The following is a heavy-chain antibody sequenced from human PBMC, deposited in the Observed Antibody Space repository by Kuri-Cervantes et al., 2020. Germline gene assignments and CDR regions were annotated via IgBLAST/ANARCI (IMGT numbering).Heavy chain of an antibody. Sequence: GESLKISCAASGFTFDDYAMHWVRQAPGKGPEWISYISSGTSVIHYSDSVKGRFAIARDNAKNSLYLQMNSLRAEDTAVYYCAIHRRAYYCDSSGRKNAFDIWGQGTMVTVSS. CDR3: AIHRRAYYCDSSGRKNAFDI. D-gene: IGHD3-22*01. J-gene: IGHJ3*02. CDR1: GFTFDDYA. V-gene: IGHV3-48*01. CDR2: ISSGTSVI.